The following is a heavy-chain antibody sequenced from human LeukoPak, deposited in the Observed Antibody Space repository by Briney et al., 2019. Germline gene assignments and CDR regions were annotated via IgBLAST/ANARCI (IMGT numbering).Heavy chain of an antibody. D-gene: IGHD4-17*01. CDR1: GFTCSSYS. CDR2: ISSSSSYI. V-gene: IGHV3-21*01. CDR3: ARPGDGDLGGY. J-gene: IGHJ4*02. Sequence: GGSLRLSSAASGFTCSSYSMNWVRQAPGKGLEWVSSISSSSSYIYYADSVKGRFTISRDNAKNSLYLQMSSLRAEDTAVYYCARPGDGDLGGYWGQGTLVTVSS.